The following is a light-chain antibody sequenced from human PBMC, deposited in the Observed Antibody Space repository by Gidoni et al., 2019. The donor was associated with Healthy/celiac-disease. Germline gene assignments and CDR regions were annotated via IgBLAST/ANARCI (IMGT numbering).Light chain of an antibody. J-gene: IGKJ3*01. CDR3: QQSYSTPFT. V-gene: IGKV1-39*01. CDR1: QIISSY. Sequence: DIPMTQSPSSLSASVGDRVTITCRASQIISSYLNWYQQKPGKAPKLPIYAASSLQSVVPSRFSGSGSGTDFTLTISSLQPEDFATYYCQQSYSTPFTFGPGTKVDIK. CDR2: AAS.